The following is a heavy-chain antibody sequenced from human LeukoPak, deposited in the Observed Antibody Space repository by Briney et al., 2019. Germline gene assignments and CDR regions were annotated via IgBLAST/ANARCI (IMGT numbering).Heavy chain of an antibody. CDR2: INPSGGST. D-gene: IGHD2-21*02. V-gene: IGHV1-46*01. Sequence: ASVKVSCNASGYTFTSYYMHWVRQAPGQGLEWMGIINPSGGSTSYAQKFQGRVTMTRDTSTSTVYMELSSLRSEDTAVYYCARNSADCGGDCYSARFVVGYFDYWGQGTLVTVSS. CDR1: GYTFTSYY. CDR3: ARNSADCGGDCYSARFVVGYFDY. J-gene: IGHJ4*02.